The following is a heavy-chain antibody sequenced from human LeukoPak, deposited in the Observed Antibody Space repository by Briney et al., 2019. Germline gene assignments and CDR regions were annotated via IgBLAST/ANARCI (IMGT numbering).Heavy chain of an antibody. V-gene: IGHV3-30-3*01. J-gene: IGHJ3*02. CDR2: ISYDGSNK. CDR1: GFTFSSYA. CDR3: ARGHDAFDI. Sequence: PGGSLRLSCAASGFTFSSYAMHWARQAPGKGLEWVAVISYDGSNKYYADSVKGRFTISRDNSKNTLYLQMNSLRAGDTAVYYCARGHDAFDIWGQGTMVTVSS.